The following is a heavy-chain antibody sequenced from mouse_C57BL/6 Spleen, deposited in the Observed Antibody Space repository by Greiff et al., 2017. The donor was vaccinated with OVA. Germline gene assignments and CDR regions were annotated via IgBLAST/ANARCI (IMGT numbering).Heavy chain of an antibody. CDR1: GYTFTSYW. CDR3: AREGDYYGDYFDY. CDR2: IYPSDSET. D-gene: IGHD1-2*01. V-gene: IGHV1-61*01. Sequence: VQLQQPGAELVRPGSSVKLSCKASGYTFTSYWMDWVKQRPGQGLEWIGNIYPSDSETHYNQKFKDKATLTVDKSSSTAYMELHSLTSEDSAVYFGAREGDYYGDYFDYWGQGTTLTVSS. J-gene: IGHJ2*01.